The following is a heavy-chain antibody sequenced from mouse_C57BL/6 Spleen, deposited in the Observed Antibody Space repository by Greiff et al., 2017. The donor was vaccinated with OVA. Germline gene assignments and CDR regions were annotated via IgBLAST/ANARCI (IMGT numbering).Heavy chain of an antibody. D-gene: IGHD2-1*01. CDR3: ATGEGNSDG. Sequence: VQLQQPGAELVKPGASVKLSCKASGYTFTSYWMHWVKQRPGRGLAWIGRIAPNSGGTKYNEKFKSKATLTVDKPSSPDYRQHSSLSYKNSAVYYGATGEGNSDGRGQGTTLTVSS. V-gene: IGHV1-72*01. J-gene: IGHJ2*01. CDR1: GYTFTSYW. CDR2: IAPNSGGT.